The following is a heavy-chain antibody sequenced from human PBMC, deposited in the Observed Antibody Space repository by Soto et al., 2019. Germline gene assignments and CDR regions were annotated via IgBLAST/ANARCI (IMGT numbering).Heavy chain of an antibody. CDR3: ARSPCSTSCYVDDY. CDR2: IWYDGRSK. J-gene: IGHJ4*02. Sequence: QVQLVESGGGVVQPGRSLRLSCAASGFTFSSYGLHWVRQAPGKGLEWVAVIWYDGRSKYYADSVQGRFTISRDNSKNTPHLQMNSLRAEDTAVYYCARSPCSTSCYVDDYWGQGTLVTVSS. V-gene: IGHV3-33*01. CDR1: GFTFSSYG. D-gene: IGHD2-2*01.